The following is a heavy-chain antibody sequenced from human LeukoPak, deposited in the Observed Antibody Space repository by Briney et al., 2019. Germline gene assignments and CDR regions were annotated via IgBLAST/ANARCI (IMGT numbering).Heavy chain of an antibody. CDR3: ARDYRGHYYGSRGLVDWFDP. V-gene: IGHV3-20*04. CDR2: INWNGDGI. D-gene: IGHD3-22*01. J-gene: IGHJ5*02. Sequence: GGSLRLSCAAFGFTFEDYGMSWVRQGPGKGLEWVSGINWNGDGIGYADSVKGRFTISRDNAKKSLYLQMNSLRAEDTALYYCARDYRGHYYGSRGLVDWFDPWGQGTLVTVSS. CDR1: GFTFEDYG.